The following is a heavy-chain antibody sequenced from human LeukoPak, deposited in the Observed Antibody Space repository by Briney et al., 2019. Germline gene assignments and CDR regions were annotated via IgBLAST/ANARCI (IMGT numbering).Heavy chain of an antibody. Sequence: GGSLRLSCAASDLPLGAYYMTWIAKPQGRGLEWVSYSSSSGSTIYYADSVKGRFAISRDNAKNSLYLQMNSLRAEDTAVYYCARRRDFIDYWGQGTLVTVSS. J-gene: IGHJ4*02. CDR2: SSSSGSTI. V-gene: IGHV3-11*01. D-gene: IGHD3/OR15-3a*01. CDR1: DLPLGAYY. CDR3: ARRRDFIDY.